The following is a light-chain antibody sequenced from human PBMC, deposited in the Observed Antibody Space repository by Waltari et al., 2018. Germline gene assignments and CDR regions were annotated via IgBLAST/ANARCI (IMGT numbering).Light chain of an antibody. CDR1: SGHSSNI. Sequence: QLVLTQSPSASASLGASVRLTCTLDSGHSSNIIAWHQQQPEKGPRYLMKVNSDGSHSKGDESPDRISRSGSGAERYRTISGVQSEDEADYYCQSGGHGTWLFGGGSKLTVL. CDR2: VNSDGSH. J-gene: IGLJ3*02. V-gene: IGLV4-69*01. CDR3: QSGGHGTWL.